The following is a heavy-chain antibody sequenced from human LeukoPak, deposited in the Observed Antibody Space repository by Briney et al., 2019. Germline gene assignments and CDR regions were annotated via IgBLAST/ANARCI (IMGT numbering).Heavy chain of an antibody. J-gene: IGHJ4*02. V-gene: IGHV4-61*02. D-gene: IGHD6-13*01. CDR2: IYTSGSI. CDR1: GGSISSSSYY. Sequence: SETLSLICTVSGGSISSSSYYWSWIRQTAGKGLEWIGRIYTSGSISYNPSLKSRVTISLDTSKNQFSLKLSSVTAADTAVYYCARRRLWWGLYSSSWFDYWGQGTLVTVSS. CDR3: ARRRLWWGLYSSSWFDY.